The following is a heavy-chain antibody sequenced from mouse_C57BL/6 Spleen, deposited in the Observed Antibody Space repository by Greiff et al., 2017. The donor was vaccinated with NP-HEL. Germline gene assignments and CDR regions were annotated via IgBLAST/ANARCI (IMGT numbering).Heavy chain of an antibody. CDR1: GYSITSDY. Sequence: VHVKQSGPGLAKPSQTLSLTCSVTGYSITSDYWNWIRKFPGNKLEYMGYISYSGSTYYNPSLKSRISITRDTSKNQYYLQLNSVTTEDTATYYCARGVLRFPYAMDYWGQGTSVTVSS. CDR2: ISYSGST. D-gene: IGHD1-1*01. CDR3: ARGVLRFPYAMDY. V-gene: IGHV3-8*01. J-gene: IGHJ4*01.